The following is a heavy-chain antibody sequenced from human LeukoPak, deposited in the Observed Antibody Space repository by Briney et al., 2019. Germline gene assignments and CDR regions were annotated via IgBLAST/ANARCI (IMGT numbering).Heavy chain of an antibody. J-gene: IGHJ4*02. CDR1: GFTFRNYV. D-gene: IGHD3-10*01. CDR2: TSSDLNVK. Sequence: GGSLRLSCAASGFTFRNYVIHWVRQAPGKGLEWVAVTSSDLNVKLYADSVKGRFTISRDNSRSTMYLQMNSLRPEETAIYYCAREGYYGSGSPPSLYFDYWGQGTLVTVSS. V-gene: IGHV3-30-3*01. CDR3: AREGYYGSGSPPSLYFDY.